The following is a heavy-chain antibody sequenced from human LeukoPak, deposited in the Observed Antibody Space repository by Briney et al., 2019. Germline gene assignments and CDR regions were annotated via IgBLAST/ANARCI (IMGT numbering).Heavy chain of an antibody. CDR1: GYTFPSYD. CDR3: ARGPKWSGSYYYFDF. CDR2: MNPNSGNT. J-gene: IGHJ4*02. D-gene: IGHD1-26*01. Sequence: ASVKVSCKTSGYTFPSYDISWVRQATGQGLEWMGWMNPNSGNTGYAQTFQGRVTITRNTSITTAYMELSSLRSEDTAVYFCARGPKWSGSYYYFDFWGEGTLVTVSS. V-gene: IGHV1-8*01.